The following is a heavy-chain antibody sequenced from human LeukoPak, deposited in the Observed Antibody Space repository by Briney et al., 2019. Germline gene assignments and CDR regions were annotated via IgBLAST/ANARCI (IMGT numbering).Heavy chain of an antibody. CDR3: ARDSPGGYCSSTSCYTGDY. V-gene: IGHV3-48*01. CDR2: ISSSSSTI. Sequence: GGSLRLSCAASGFTFSSYSMNWVRQAPGKGLEWVSYISSSSSTIYYADSVKGRFTTSRDNAKNSLYLQMNSLRAEDTAVYYCARDSPGGYCSSTSCYTGDYWGQGTLVTVSS. J-gene: IGHJ4*02. CDR1: GFTFSSYS. D-gene: IGHD2-2*02.